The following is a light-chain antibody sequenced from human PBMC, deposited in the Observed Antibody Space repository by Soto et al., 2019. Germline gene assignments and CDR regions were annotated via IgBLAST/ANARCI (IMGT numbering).Light chain of an antibody. Sequence: DIHLTQSPSFLSASVGDRVTITYRPSQAVRNNMAWYQQKPGKPPKLLIYEESTLHSGVPSRFSGRKSGTQFTLTIDSLQPEDFATYYCQQVKTYPRTFGGGTKVEIK. CDR1: QAVRNN. CDR2: EES. J-gene: IGKJ4*01. CDR3: QQVKTYPRT. V-gene: IGKV1-9*01.